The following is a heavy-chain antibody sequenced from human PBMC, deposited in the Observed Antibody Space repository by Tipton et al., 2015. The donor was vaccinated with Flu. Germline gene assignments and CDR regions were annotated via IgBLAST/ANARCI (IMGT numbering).Heavy chain of an antibody. CDR1: GGSFSAYY. J-gene: IGHJ3*01. CDR3: AGTMLVTPDAFDV. CDR2: VNHSGGT. Sequence: LSLTCTISGGSFSAYYWSWIRQSPGKGLEWIGEVNHSGGTNYNPSLKGRVTISLDTSKNHFSLELSSVTAADTAVYYCAGTMLVTPDAFDVWGQGTMVTVSS. D-gene: IGHD4-23*01. V-gene: IGHV4-34*01.